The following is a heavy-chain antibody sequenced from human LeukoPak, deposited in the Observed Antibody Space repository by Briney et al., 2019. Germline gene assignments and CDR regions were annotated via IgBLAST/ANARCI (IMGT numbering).Heavy chain of an antibody. CDR3: ARVLRYCSGGNCYSGGLGYMDV. CDR2: ISRSGSTK. J-gene: IGHJ6*03. Sequence: PGGSLRLSCAASGFTFDDYGMSWVRQAPGKGLECVSSISRSGSTKYYADSVKGRFTISRDNAKNSLFLQMNSLRAEDTAVYYCARVLRYCSGGNCYSGGLGYMDVWGKGTTVTISS. CDR1: GFTFDDYG. V-gene: IGHV3-11*01. D-gene: IGHD2-15*01.